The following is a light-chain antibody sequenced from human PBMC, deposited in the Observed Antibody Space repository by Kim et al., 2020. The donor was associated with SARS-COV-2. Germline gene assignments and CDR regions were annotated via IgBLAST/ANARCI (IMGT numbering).Light chain of an antibody. CDR1: QGFNHI. Sequence: VVPGEWAPLSCRARQGFNHILAWYQPRPGPAPRPLIFGASTRATCNPAKFSGSGSGTEFTLTIRSLRSGGFAVYFCQEYNSWPPYNFRLEPELEI. CDR2: GAS. V-gene: IGKV3-15*01. CDR3: QEYNSWPPYN. J-gene: IGKJ2*01.